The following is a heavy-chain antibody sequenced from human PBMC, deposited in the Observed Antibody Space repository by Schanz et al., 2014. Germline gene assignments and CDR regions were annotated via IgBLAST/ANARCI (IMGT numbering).Heavy chain of an antibody. CDR3: AKDKGPYALPYYVGKVV. Sequence: GFTFDDYAMYWVRQTPGKGLEWVSGIRWNSVDIGYADSVKGRFTISRDNAKNSLYLQMGSRRAEDSALYFSAKDKGPYALPYYVGKVVRGHVDTVTVS. J-gene: IGHJ6*02. D-gene: IGHD3-10*02. V-gene: IGHV3-9*01. CDR1: GFTFDDYA. CDR2: IRWNSVDI.